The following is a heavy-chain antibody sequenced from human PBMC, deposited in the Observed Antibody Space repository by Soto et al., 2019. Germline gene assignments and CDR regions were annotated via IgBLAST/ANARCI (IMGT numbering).Heavy chain of an antibody. D-gene: IGHD2-15*01. CDR3: ARGVAPRGPCFAP. CDR1: GYNFNSCT. Sequence: GASLKLSCKSSGYNFNSCTISWVRQAPGQGLEWMGRISAYNGNTNYAQKLQGRVTMATDTSTSTAYMELRSLRSDDTAVYHCARGVAPRGPCFAPWGGGTLDPVSP. V-gene: IGHV1-18*01. J-gene: IGHJ5*02. CDR2: ISAYNGNT.